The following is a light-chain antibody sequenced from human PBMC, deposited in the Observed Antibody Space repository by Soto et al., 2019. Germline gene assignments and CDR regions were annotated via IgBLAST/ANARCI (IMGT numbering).Light chain of an antibody. CDR2: WAS. CDR3: QQSYDTPST. J-gene: IGKJ4*01. Sequence: DIVMTQSPDSLAVSLCERATITCKSSQSVLYSSNNKNYLAWYQQKPGQPPKLLIYWASTRESGVPDRFSGSGSGTDFTLPISSLQADDLAVYYCQQSYDTPSTFGGGTKVEIK. CDR1: QSVLYSSNNKNY. V-gene: IGKV4-1*01.